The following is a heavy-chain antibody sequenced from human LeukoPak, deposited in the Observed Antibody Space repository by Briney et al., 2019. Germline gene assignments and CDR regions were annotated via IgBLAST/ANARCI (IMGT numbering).Heavy chain of an antibody. J-gene: IGHJ4*02. CDR2: ISSSSNYI. D-gene: IGHD6-6*01. V-gene: IGHV3-21*01. Sequence: GGPLRLSCAASGFTFSSYSMNWVRQAPGKGLEWVSSISSSSNYIYYADSLKGRFTISRDNAKNSLYLQMNSLRAEDTAVYYCARDPTSIAAPRYFDYWGQGTLVTVSS. CDR3: ARDPTSIAAPRYFDY. CDR1: GFTFSSYS.